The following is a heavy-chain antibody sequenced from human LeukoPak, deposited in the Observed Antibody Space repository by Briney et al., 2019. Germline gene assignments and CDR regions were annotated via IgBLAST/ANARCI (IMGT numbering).Heavy chain of an antibody. CDR3: ARVDTAMGFDY. Sequence: PSETLSLTCAVYGGSFSGYYWSWIRQPPGKGLEWIGYIYYSGSTNYNPSLKSRVTISVDTSKNQFSLKLSSVTAADTAVYYCARVDTAMGFDYWGQGTLVTVSS. V-gene: IGHV4-59*01. D-gene: IGHD5-18*01. CDR1: GGSFSGYY. CDR2: IYYSGST. J-gene: IGHJ4*02.